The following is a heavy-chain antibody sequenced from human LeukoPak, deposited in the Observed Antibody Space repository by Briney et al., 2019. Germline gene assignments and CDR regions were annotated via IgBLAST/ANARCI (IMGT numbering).Heavy chain of an antibody. CDR1: GFTFSSYD. Sequence: GGSLRLSCAASGFTFSSYDMHWVRQATGKGLEWVSAIGTAGDTYYPDSVKGRFTISRDNSKNTLYLQMNSLRAEDTAVYYCAKDDILTGYNLDYWGQGTLVTVSS. D-gene: IGHD3-9*01. J-gene: IGHJ4*02. CDR2: IGTAGDT. V-gene: IGHV3-13*01. CDR3: AKDDILTGYNLDY.